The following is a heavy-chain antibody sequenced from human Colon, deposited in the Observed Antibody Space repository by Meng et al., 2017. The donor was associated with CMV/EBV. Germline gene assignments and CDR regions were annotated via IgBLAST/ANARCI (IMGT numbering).Heavy chain of an antibody. Sequence: QVKLRESGPGLVKPSENLSLTCTVSGASITSYYWSWIRQPAGKGLEWIGRVYISGNTNYNPSLKSRVTMSIDTSKNQLSLNIRSVTAADTAVYYCARDSNLSGLAYWGQGTLVTVSS. D-gene: IGHD3-10*01. J-gene: IGHJ4*02. CDR3: ARDSNLSGLAY. CDR2: VYISGNT. CDR1: GASITSYY. V-gene: IGHV4-4*07.